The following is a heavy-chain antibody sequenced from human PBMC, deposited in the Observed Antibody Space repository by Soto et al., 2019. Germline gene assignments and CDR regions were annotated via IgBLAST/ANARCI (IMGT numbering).Heavy chain of an antibody. CDR2: IIPIFGTA. J-gene: IGHJ4*02. CDR1: GGTFSSYA. Sequence: GASVKVSCKASGGTFSSYAISWVRQAPGQGLEWMGGIIPIFGTANYAQKFQGRVTTTADESTSTAYMELSSLRSEDTAVYYCARGTGDGYNYYYWGQGTLVTVSS. CDR3: ARGTGDGYNYYY. V-gene: IGHV1-69*13. D-gene: IGHD5-12*01.